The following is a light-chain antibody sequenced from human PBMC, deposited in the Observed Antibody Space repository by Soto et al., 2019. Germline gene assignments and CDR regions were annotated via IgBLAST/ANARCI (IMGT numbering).Light chain of an antibody. Sequence: EIVLAQSTGTLSLSPGERATLSCRASQSVSSSHLAWYQQKPGQAPRLLIYGASTRATDIPDRFSGSGSGTDFTLTISRLEPEDFAVYYCQKRGNWPALTFGGGTKVDIK. CDR2: GAS. CDR1: QSVSSSH. CDR3: QKRGNWPALT. J-gene: IGKJ4*01. V-gene: IGKV3D-20*02.